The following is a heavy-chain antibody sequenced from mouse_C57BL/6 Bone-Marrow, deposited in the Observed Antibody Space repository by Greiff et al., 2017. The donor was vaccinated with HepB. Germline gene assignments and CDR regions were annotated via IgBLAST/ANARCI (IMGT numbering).Heavy chain of an antibody. J-gene: IGHJ4*01. CDR3: ARQRVTTNYAIDY. CDR1: GFTFSDYY. CDR2: ISNGGGST. D-gene: IGHD2-2*01. Sequence: EVKLMESGGGLVQPGGSLKLSCAASGFTFSDYYMYWVRQTPEKRLEWVAYISNGGGSTYYPDTVKGRFTISRDNAKNTLYLQMSRLKSEDTAMYYCARQRVTTNYAIDYWGQGTSVTVSS. V-gene: IGHV5-12*01.